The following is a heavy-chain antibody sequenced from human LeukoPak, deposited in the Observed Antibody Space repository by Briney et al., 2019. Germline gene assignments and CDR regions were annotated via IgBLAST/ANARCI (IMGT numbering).Heavy chain of an antibody. CDR2: ISGSGGST. CDR3: AKVIRAAANDY. CDR1: GFTFSSYA. V-gene: IGHV3-23*01. Sequence: GGSLRLSCAASGFTFSSYAMSWVRQAPGKGLEWVSAISGSGGSTYYADSVKGRFTISRDNSNTTLYLQMKSLRAADTAVYYCAKVIRAAANDYWGQGTLVTVSS. J-gene: IGHJ4*02. D-gene: IGHD6-13*01.